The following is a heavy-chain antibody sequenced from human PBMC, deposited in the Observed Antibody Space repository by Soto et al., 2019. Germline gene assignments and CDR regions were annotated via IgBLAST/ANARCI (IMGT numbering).Heavy chain of an antibody. CDR2: LYDVDGS. D-gene: IGHD1-1*01. J-gene: IGHJ3*01. Sequence: GASVKVSCAAFGLTISGKKYVAWVRQAPGKGLEWVSALYDVDGSFYADSVKGRFTTSSDSSKTTVYLQMNDLRPDDTAVYYCATWHEREHAYDVWGQGTTVTVSS. CDR1: GLTISGKKY. CDR3: ATWHEREHAYDV. V-gene: IGHV3-53*01.